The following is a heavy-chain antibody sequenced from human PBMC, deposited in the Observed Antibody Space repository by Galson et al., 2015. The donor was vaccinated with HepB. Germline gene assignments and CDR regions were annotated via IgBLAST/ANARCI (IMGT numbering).Heavy chain of an antibody. Sequence: SLRLSCAASGFTFSSYSVNWVRQAPGEGLEWVSSISSSSSYIHYADSVKGRFTISRDNAKNSLYLQMNSLRAEDTAVYYCARDWPRGYGMDVWGQGTTVTVPS. CDR3: ARDWPRGYGMDV. V-gene: IGHV3-21*01. CDR1: GFTFSSYS. J-gene: IGHJ6*02. CDR2: ISSSSSYI.